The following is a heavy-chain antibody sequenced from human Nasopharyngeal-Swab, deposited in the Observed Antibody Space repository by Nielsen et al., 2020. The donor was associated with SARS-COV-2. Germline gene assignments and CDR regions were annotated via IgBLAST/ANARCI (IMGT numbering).Heavy chain of an antibody. CDR1: GGSISSSNW. CDR2: IYHSGST. V-gene: IGHV4-4*02. J-gene: IGHJ4*02. CDR3: ARGIVATTLYSYFDY. Sequence: SETLSLTCAVSGGSISSSNWWSSVRQPTGKGLEWIGEIYHSGSTNYNPSLKSRVTILVDKSKNQFSLKLSSVTAADTAVYYCARGIVATTLYSYFDYWGQGTLVTVSS. D-gene: IGHD5-12*01.